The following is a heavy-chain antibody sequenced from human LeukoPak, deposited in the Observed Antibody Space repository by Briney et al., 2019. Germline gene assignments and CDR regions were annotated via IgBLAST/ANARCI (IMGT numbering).Heavy chain of an antibody. Sequence: SVKVSCKASGGPFSSYAISWVRQAPGQGLEWMGGIIPIFGTANYAQKFQGRVTITADKSTSTAYMELSSLRSEDTAVYYCARVSRDGYIVNYFDYWGQGILVTVSS. CDR2: IIPIFGTA. V-gene: IGHV1-69*06. J-gene: IGHJ4*02. CDR3: ARVSRDGYIVNYFDY. D-gene: IGHD5-24*01. CDR1: GGPFSSYA.